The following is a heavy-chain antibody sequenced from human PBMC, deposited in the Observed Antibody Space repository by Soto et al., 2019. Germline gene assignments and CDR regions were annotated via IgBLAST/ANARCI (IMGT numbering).Heavy chain of an antibody. D-gene: IGHD2-2*01. CDR2: IYHIGST. J-gene: IGHJ4*02. Sequence: SDTLSLTCAVSGCAISSINCCICVGQAPGKCVEWILEIYHIGSTNYNPSLKSRVTISVDKSKNQFSLKLSSVTAADTCVYYCASPRGYCSSNSCYSGGVWGQGPLVPVSS. V-gene: IGHV4-4*02. CDR1: GCAISSINC. CDR3: ASPRGYCSSNSCYSGGV.